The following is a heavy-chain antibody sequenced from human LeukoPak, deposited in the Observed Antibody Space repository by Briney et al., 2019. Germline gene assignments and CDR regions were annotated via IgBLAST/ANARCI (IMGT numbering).Heavy chain of an antibody. D-gene: IGHD1/OR15-1a*01. CDR3: AKVEQRFPYFDY. J-gene: IGHJ4*02. Sequence: PGGSLRLSCAASGFTFSSYAMGWVRQAPGKGLEWVSAITASGGNTYYADSVKGRFTISRDNSKNTLYLQMNSLRAEDTAVYYCAKVEQRFPYFDYWGQGTLVTVSS. CDR1: GFTFSSYA. CDR2: ITASGGNT. V-gene: IGHV3-23*01.